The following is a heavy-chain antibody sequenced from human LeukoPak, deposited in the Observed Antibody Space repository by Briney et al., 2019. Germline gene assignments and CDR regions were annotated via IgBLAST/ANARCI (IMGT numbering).Heavy chain of an antibody. J-gene: IGHJ6*02. Sequence: SETLSLTCIVSGGSISSHYWSWIRQPPGKGLEWIGHIYYSGSTNYNPSLKSRVTISVDTSKNQFSLKLNSVTAADTAVYYCARQGAYYYYGMDVWGQGTTVTVSS. D-gene: IGHD4/OR15-4a*01. CDR2: IYYSGST. CDR1: GGSISSHY. V-gene: IGHV4-59*08. CDR3: ARQGAYYYYGMDV.